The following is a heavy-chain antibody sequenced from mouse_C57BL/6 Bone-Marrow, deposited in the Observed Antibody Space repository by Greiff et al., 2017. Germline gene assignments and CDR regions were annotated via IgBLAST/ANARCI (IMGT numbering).Heavy chain of an antibody. J-gene: IGHJ3*01. V-gene: IGHV1-84*01. CDR1: GYTFTDYY. Sequence: QVQLQPSGPELVKPGASVKISCKASGYTFTDYYITWVKQRPGQGLEWIGWIYPGGGNTKYNEKVKGKATLTVDTSSSTAYMQLSSLTSEDSAVYFCAWGDGYFWFAYWGQGTLVTVSA. CDR2: IYPGGGNT. D-gene: IGHD2-3*01. CDR3: AWGDGYFWFAY.